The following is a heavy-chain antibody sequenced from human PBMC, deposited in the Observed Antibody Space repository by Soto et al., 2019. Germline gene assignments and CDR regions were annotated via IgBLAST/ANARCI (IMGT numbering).Heavy chain of an antibody. Sequence: QVQLQESGPGLVKPSETLSLTCTVSGGSISSYYWSWIRQPPGKGLEWIGYIYYSGSTNYNPSLXSXVXIXXDTPKNQFSLKLSSVTAADTAVYYCARVWGGAFDFWGQGTMVTVSS. V-gene: IGHV4-59*01. D-gene: IGHD3-10*01. J-gene: IGHJ3*01. CDR1: GGSISSYY. CDR3: ARVWGGAFDF. CDR2: IYYSGST.